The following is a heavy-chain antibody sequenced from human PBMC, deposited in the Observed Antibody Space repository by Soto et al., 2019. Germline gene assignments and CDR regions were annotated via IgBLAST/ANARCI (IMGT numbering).Heavy chain of an antibody. Sequence: QVHLVQSGAEVKKPGASVKVSCKASGYTFTSYYMHWVRQAPGQGLEWMGIINPIGGSKSYAQKFQGRVTMTRDTSTSTVYMELGSLRSEGTAVYYCARVRRSSGYYYGYWAQGTTVTVSS. CDR3: ARVRRSSGYYYGY. J-gene: IGHJ4*02. V-gene: IGHV1-46*01. D-gene: IGHD3-22*01. CDR2: INPIGGSK. CDR1: GYTFTSYY.